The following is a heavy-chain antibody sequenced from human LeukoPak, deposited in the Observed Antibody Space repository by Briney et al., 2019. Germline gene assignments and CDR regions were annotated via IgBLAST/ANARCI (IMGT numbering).Heavy chain of an antibody. J-gene: IGHJ3*02. CDR2: INPNSGGT. Sequence: ASVKVSCKASGYTFTGYYMHWVRQAPGQGLEWMEWINPNSGGTNYAQKFQGRVTMTRDTSISTAYMELSRLRSDDTAVYYCARVQDCSSTSCFQLYDAFDIWGQGTMVTVSS. D-gene: IGHD2-2*01. V-gene: IGHV1-2*02. CDR3: ARVQDCSSTSCFQLYDAFDI. CDR1: GYTFTGYY.